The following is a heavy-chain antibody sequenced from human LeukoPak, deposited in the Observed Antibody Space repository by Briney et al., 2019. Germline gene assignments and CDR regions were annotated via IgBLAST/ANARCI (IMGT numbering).Heavy chain of an antibody. V-gene: IGHV3-21*01. CDR1: GFTFSIYS. CDR2: ISSGSTNI. J-gene: IGHJ4*02. Sequence: PGGSLRLSCAASGFTFSIYSMNWVRQAPGKGMEWVSCISSGSTNIYYADSLRGRFTISRDNANNSMYLQMNSLRCEDPAASYCARVGGYCSSVSNCYGDYWGQGTLVTVSS. CDR3: ARVGGYCSSVSNCYGDY. D-gene: IGHD2-2*03.